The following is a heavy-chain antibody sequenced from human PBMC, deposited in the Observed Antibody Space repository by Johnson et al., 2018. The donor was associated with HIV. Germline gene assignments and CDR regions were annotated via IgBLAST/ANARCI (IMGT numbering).Heavy chain of an antibody. CDR2: ISWNSGSI. CDR1: GFTFDDYA. Sequence: EVQVLESGGGLVQPGGSLRLSCAASGFTFDDYAMHWVRQAPGKGLEWVSGISWNSGSIGYADSVKDRFTISRDNSKNTMYLQMNSLRAEDTAVYYCAKEAITMEVDSWGQGTTVTVSS. CDR3: AKEAITMEVDS. J-gene: IGHJ3*02. D-gene: IGHD3-10*01. V-gene: IGHV3-9*01.